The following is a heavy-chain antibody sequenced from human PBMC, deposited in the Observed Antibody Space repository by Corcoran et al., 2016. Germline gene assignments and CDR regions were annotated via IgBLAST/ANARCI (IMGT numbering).Heavy chain of an antibody. CDR3: ARGGIAAAGAGYFQH. CDR1: GGSFSGYN. J-gene: IGHJ1*01. V-gene: IGHV4-34*01. Sequence: QLQQWGAGLLKPSETLSITWAVYGGSFSGYNWSWIRQPTGKGLEWLGEINHSGSTNYNPSLKSRVTISVDTSKNQFSLTLSSGTAADTAVYYCARGGIAAAGAGYFQHWGQGTLVTVSS. D-gene: IGHD6-13*01. CDR2: INHSGST.